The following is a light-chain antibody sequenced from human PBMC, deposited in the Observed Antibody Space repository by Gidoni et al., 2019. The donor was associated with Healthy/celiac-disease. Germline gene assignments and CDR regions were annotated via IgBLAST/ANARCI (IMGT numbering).Light chain of an antibody. CDR3: QSADSSGTYPV. J-gene: IGLJ7*01. CDR1: ALPKQY. V-gene: IGLV3-25*03. CDR2: KDS. Sequence: SSDLTQPPSVSVSPGQTARITCSGDALPKQYAYWYQQKPGQAPVLVIYKDSERPSGIPERFSGSSSGTTVTLTISGVQAEDEADYYCQSADSSGTYPVFGGGTQLTVL.